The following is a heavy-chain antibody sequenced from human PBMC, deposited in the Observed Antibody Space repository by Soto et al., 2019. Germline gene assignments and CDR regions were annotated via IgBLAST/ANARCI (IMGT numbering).Heavy chain of an antibody. J-gene: IGHJ6*02. Sequence: SVKVSCKASGGTFSSYAISWVRQAPGQGLEWMGGIIPIFGTANYAQKFQGRVTITADESTSTAYMELSSLRSEDTAVYYCASYPDYGDYGMDVWGQGTTVTVCS. D-gene: IGHD4-17*01. CDR2: IIPIFGTA. CDR1: GGTFSSYA. V-gene: IGHV1-69*13. CDR3: ASYPDYGDYGMDV.